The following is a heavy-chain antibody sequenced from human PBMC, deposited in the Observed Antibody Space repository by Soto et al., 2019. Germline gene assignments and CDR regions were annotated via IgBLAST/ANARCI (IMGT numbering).Heavy chain of an antibody. Sequence: EVQLVESGGGLVQPGGSLRLSCEAPGFTFSRYWMTWVRQASGKGLEWVANINQDETQKYYVDSVKGRFTISRDNTKNPVHLQMNSLRAEDTALYYCARQNALDVWGQGTTVTVSS. CDR3: ARQNALDV. V-gene: IGHV3-7*01. CDR1: GFTFSRYW. CDR2: INQDETQK. J-gene: IGHJ6*01.